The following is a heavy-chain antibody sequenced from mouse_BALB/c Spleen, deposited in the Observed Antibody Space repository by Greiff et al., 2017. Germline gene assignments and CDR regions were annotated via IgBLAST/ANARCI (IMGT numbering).Heavy chain of an antibody. J-gene: IGHJ3*01. CDR2: ISSSGNYN. CDR3: AGGYVGFAY. V-gene: IGHV5-6*01. CDR1: GFTFSSYD. Sequence: EVKLVESGGDLVKPGGSLKLSCAASGFTFSSYDMSWVRQTPDKRLEWVAIISSSGNYNYYPNSVKGRFTISRDNAKNTLYLHMSSLKSEDTAMYYCAGGYVGFAYWGQGTLVTVSA. D-gene: IGHD2-2*01.